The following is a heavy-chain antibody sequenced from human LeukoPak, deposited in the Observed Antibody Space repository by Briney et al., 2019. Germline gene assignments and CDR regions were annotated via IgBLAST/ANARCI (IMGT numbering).Heavy chain of an antibody. CDR1: GGSISGYY. Sequence: SETLSLTCTVSGGSISGYYWSWIRQPPGKGLEWIGEINHSGSTNYNPSLKSRVTISVDTSKNQFSLKLSSVTAADTAVYYCARGQVGATSFDYWGQGTLVTVSS. V-gene: IGHV4-34*01. CDR2: INHSGST. J-gene: IGHJ4*02. D-gene: IGHD1-26*01. CDR3: ARGQVGATSFDY.